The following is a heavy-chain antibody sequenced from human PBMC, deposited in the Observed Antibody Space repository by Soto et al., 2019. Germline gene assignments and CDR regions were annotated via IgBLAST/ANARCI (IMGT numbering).Heavy chain of an antibody. CDR3: ARGDGSDGYPYNYYYMDV. CDR2: ISSHGTTI. J-gene: IGHJ6*02. Sequence: SLRLSCAASGFTFSDYYLSWIRQAPGQGPEWVYYISSHGTTIYYPDSVKRHFTTSRDTAHTSLYLQMISLRAEATAVYYCARGDGSDGYPYNYYYMDVWGQGTTVTVSS. V-gene: IGHV3-11*01. CDR1: GFTFSDYY. D-gene: IGHD2-15*01.